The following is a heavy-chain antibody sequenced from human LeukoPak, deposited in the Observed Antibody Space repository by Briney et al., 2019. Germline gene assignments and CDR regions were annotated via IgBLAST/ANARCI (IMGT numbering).Heavy chain of an antibody. CDR3: AKEARGGSGSDY. Sequence: GGSLRLSCAASGFTFSSYAMHWVRQAPGKGLEWVAVISYDGSNKYYADSVKGRFTISRDNSKNTLYLQMNSLRAEDTAVYYCAKEARGGSGSDYWGQGTLVTASS. CDR1: GFTFSSYA. CDR2: ISYDGSNK. V-gene: IGHV3-30*04. D-gene: IGHD3-10*01. J-gene: IGHJ4*02.